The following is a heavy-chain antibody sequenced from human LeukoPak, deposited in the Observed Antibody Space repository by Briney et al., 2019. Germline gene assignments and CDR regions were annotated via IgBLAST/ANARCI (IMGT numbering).Heavy chain of an antibody. Sequence: GGSLRLSCAGYGFTFSTYTLNWVRQAPGKGLEWVANIKQDGSEKYYVDSVKGRFTISRDNAKNSLYLQMNSLRAEDTAVYYCAREGPKGLNYWGQGTLVTVSS. CDR3: AREGPKGLNY. J-gene: IGHJ4*02. V-gene: IGHV3-7*01. CDR1: GFTFSTYT. CDR2: IKQDGSEK.